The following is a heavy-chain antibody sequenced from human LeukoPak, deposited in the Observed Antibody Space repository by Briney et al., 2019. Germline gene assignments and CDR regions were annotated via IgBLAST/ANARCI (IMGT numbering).Heavy chain of an antibody. CDR2: ISGSGGST. CDR3: AKDTTIFELEPYDY. J-gene: IGHJ4*02. CDR1: GFFFNSFW. V-gene: IGHV3-23*01. D-gene: IGHD3-3*01. Sequence: GGSLRLSCATSGFFFNSFWMTWVRQAPGKGLEWVSAISGSGGSTYYADSVKGRFTISRDNSKNTLYLQMNSLRAEDTAVYYCAKDTTIFELEPYDYWGQGTLVTVSS.